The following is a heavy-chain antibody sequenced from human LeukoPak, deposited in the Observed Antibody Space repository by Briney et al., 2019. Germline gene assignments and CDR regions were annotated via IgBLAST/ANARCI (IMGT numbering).Heavy chain of an antibody. CDR1: GFTFDDYA. Sequence: GGSLRLSRAASGFTFDDYAMHWVRQAPGKGLEWVSGISWNSGDIGYADSVKGRFTISRDNAKNSLYLQMNSLRAEDTALYYCAKVSGYSYGFFDYWGRGTLVTVSS. D-gene: IGHD5-18*01. CDR3: AKVSGYSYGFFDY. J-gene: IGHJ4*02. V-gene: IGHV3-9*01. CDR2: ISWNSGDI.